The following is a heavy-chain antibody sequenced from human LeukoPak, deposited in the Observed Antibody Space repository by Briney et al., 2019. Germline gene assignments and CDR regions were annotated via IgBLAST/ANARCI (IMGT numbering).Heavy chain of an antibody. J-gene: IGHJ5*02. CDR1: GYTFSGYY. CDR3: ARLSSGYWFDT. V-gene: IGHV1-2*02. Sequence: ASVKVSCKASGYTFSGYYMHWVRQAPGQGLEWMGWINPNSGGTNYAQKFQGRVTMTRDTSISTAYMDLSRLRSDDTAVYYCARLSSGYWFDTWGQGTLVTVSA. CDR2: INPNSGGT. D-gene: IGHD3-22*01.